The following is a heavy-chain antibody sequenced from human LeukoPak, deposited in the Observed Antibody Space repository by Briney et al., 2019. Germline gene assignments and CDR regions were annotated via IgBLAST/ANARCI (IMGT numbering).Heavy chain of an antibody. CDR3: ARDAPATAFDY. CDR2: IYTSGST. V-gene: IGHV4-61*02. D-gene: IGHD2-21*02. J-gene: IGHJ4*02. CDR1: GGSISSGSYY. Sequence: ESSETLSLTCTVSGGSISSGSYYWSWIRQPAGKGLEWIGRIYTSGSTNYNPSLKSRVTISVDTSKNQFSLKLSSVTAADTAVYYCARDAPATAFDYWGQGTLVTVSS.